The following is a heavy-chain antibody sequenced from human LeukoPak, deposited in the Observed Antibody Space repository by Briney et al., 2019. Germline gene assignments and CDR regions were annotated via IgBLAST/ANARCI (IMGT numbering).Heavy chain of an antibody. CDR1: GGSISSYY. CDR3: ARDSCSGGSCYSFF. Sequence: SETLSLTCTVSGGSISSYYWSWIRQPPGKGLEWIGYIYYSGSTNYNPSLKSRVTISVDTSKNQFSLKLSSVTAADTAVYYCARDSCSGGSCYSFFWGQGTLVTVSS. CDR2: IYYSGST. V-gene: IGHV4-59*01. J-gene: IGHJ4*02. D-gene: IGHD2-15*01.